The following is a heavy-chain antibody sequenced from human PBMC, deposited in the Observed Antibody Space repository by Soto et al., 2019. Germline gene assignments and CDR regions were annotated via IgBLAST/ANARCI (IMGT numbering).Heavy chain of an antibody. CDR2: IHHTGIT. CDR3: ARAPSPNSSSWYWFDS. J-gene: IGHJ5*01. Sequence: QVQLQESGPGLVKPSETLSLTCIVSGASMSTFYWTWIRQPPVKGLEWIGYIHHTGITNSNPSLRSRVTISGDTSTNQVSLRLSSVTAADTAVYYCARAPSPNSSSWYWFDSWGQGTLVTVSS. CDR1: GASMSTFY. D-gene: IGHD6-13*01. V-gene: IGHV4-59*01.